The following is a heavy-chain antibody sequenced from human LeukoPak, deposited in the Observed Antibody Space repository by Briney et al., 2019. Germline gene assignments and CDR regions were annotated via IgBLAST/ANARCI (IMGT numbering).Heavy chain of an antibody. J-gene: IGHJ4*02. V-gene: IGHV4-30-4*01. Sequence: SQTLSLTCTVSGGSISSGDYYWSWIRQPPGKGLEWIGYIYYSGSTYYNPSLKSRVTISVDTSKNQFSLKLSSVTAADTAVYYCARDQAYYGSGSSSFAWGQGTLVTVSS. CDR2: IYYSGST. CDR1: GGSISSGDYY. CDR3: ARDQAYYGSGSSSFA. D-gene: IGHD3-10*01.